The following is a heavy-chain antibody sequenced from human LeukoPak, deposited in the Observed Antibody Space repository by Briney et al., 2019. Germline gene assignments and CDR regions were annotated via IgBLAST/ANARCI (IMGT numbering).Heavy chain of an antibody. CDR2: VYHSGIT. Sequence: PSETLSLTCTVSGGSITNTNYYWAWIRQPPGEGLEWIGSVYHSGITYYTPSLKSRVSISVDTSKNQFSLKVTSVTAADTAVYYCARDEHGDFQGFDYWGQGTRVTVSS. CDR1: GGSITNTNYY. V-gene: IGHV4-39*07. CDR3: ARDEHGDFQGFDY. D-gene: IGHD4-17*01. J-gene: IGHJ4*02.